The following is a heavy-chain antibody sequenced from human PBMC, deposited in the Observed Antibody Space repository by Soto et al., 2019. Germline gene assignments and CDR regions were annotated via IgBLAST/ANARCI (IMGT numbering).Heavy chain of an antibody. V-gene: IGHV4-31*03. CDR1: GGSISSGGYY. Sequence: SEILSLTCTVSGGSISSGGYYWSWIRQHPGKGLEWIGYIYYSGSTYYNPSLKSRVTISVDTSKNQFSLKLTSVTAADTAVYYCARDKITGLFDYWGQGPLVTVSS. J-gene: IGHJ4*02. CDR3: ARDKITGLFDY. D-gene: IGHD2-8*02. CDR2: IYYSGST.